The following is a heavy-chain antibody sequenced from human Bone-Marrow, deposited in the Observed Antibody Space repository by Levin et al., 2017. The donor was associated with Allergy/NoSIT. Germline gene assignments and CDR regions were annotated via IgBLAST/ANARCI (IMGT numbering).Heavy chain of an antibody. D-gene: IGHD2-15*01. CDR3: ARGDCYSGSCYGPDWFDP. J-gene: IGHJ5*02. V-gene: IGHV1-8*01. CDR2: INPNSGDT. Sequence: GESLKISCKTSGYTFTSYNVYWVRQAPGQGLEWMGYINPNSGDTGYAQKFQGRVTLTRNSSINTAYIELSGLRSEDTAMYYCARGDCYSGSCYGPDWFDPWGQGTQVTVSS. CDR1: GYTFTSYN.